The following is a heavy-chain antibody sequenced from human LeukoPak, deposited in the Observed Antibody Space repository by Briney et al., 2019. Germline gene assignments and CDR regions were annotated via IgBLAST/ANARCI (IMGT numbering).Heavy chain of an antibody. D-gene: IGHD1-26*01. CDR3: ARDRGQWELLAFDY. V-gene: IGHV3-33*07. Sequence: PGGSLRLSCEASGFTFSAYAMTWVRQAPGKGLEWVAVIWYDGSNKYYADSVKGRFTISRDNSKNTLYLQMNSLRAEDTAVYYCARDRGQWELLAFDYWGQGTLVTVSS. CDR2: IWYDGSNK. CDR1: GFTFSAYA. J-gene: IGHJ4*02.